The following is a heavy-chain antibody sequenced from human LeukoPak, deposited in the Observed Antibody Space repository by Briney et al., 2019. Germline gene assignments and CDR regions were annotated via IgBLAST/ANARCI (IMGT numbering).Heavy chain of an antibody. CDR1: GGSISSTSYY. Sequence: SETLSLTCTVSGGSISSTSYYWGWIRQPPGKGLEWIGSIYSSGSTYYSPSLKSRVTISKDTSKAHFSLKLSSVTAADTAVYYCGRAPDYWGQGTLVTVSS. J-gene: IGHJ4*02. CDR2: IYSSGST. V-gene: IGHV4-39*02. CDR3: GRAPDY.